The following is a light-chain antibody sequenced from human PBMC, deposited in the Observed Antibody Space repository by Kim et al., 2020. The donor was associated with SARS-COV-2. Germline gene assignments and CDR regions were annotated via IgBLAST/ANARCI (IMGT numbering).Light chain of an antibody. Sequence: QSALTQPASVSGSPGQSITISCTGTSSDVGAVIYVSWYQHHPGKAPKLLIYDVTKRPSGVSDRFSGSKSGNTASLTISGLQAEDEAHYYCNSYTSSSTWVFCGGTQLTVL. CDR1: SSDVGAVIY. CDR2: DVT. J-gene: IGLJ3*02. V-gene: IGLV2-14*03. CDR3: NSYTSSSTWV.